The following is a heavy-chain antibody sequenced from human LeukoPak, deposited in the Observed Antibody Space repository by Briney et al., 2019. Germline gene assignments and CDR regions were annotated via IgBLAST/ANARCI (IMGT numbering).Heavy chain of an antibody. CDR2: MNPNSGNT. D-gene: IGHD4-17*01. CDR3: ARVPYGDYAGYYYYGMDV. V-gene: IGHV1-8*02. Sequence: ASVKVSCKAPGYTFTSYGISWVRQATGQGLEWMGWMNPNSGNTGYAQKFQGRVTMTRNTSISTAYMELSSLRSEDTAVYYCARVPYGDYAGYYYYGMDVWGQGTTVTVSS. CDR1: GYTFTSYG. J-gene: IGHJ6*02.